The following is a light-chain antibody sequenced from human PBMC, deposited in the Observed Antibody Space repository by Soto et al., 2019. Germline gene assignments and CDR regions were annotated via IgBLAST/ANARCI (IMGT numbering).Light chain of an antibody. CDR1: QSVSSSY. CDR2: GAS. CDR3: QQLET. Sequence: EIVLTQSPGTLSLSPGERATISCRASQSVSSSYLAWYQQKPGQAPRLLIYGASSRATGIPDRFSGSGSGTDFTLTISRLEPEDFAVYYCQQLETFGQGTKVDIK. J-gene: IGKJ1*01. V-gene: IGKV3-20*01.